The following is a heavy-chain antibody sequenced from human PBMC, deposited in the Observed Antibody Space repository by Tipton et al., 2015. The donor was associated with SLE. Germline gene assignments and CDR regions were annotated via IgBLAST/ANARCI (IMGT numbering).Heavy chain of an antibody. V-gene: IGHV3-23*03. Sequence: GSLRLSCAGSGFTFNNYAMSWVRRAPGKGLEWVSVIYRGGSTYYADSVKGRFTISRDNAQNSVYLQLSSLRADDTALYHCAAAAMGHWGQGTLVTVSS. D-gene: IGHD2-2*01. CDR2: IYRGGST. J-gene: IGHJ4*02. CDR1: GFTFNNYA. CDR3: AAAAMGH.